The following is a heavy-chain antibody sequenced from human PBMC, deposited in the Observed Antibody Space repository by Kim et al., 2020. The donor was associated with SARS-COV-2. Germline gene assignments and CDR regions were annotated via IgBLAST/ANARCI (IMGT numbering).Heavy chain of an antibody. CDR1: GYSFTSYW. D-gene: IGHD5-18*01. J-gene: IGHJ4*02. CDR2: IYPGDSDT. CDR3: ARHSVQLWSSFGEHFDY. Sequence: GESLKISCKGSGYSFTSYWIGWVRQMPGKGLEWMGIIYPGDSDTRYSPSFQGQVTISADKSISTAYLQWSSLKASDTAMYYCARHSVQLWSSFGEHFDYWGQGTLVTVSS. V-gene: IGHV5-51*01.